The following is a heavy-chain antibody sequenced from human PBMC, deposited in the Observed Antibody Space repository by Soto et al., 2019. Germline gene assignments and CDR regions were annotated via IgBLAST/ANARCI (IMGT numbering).Heavy chain of an antibody. V-gene: IGHV3-23*01. CDR1: GFTFSSYA. Sequence: GGSLRLSCAASGFTFSSYAMSWVRQAAGKGLEWVSAISGSGGSTYYADSVKGRFTISRDNSKNTLYLQMNSLRAEDTAVYYCAKDRSPSDGIAAHWGQGTLVTVSS. D-gene: IGHD6-6*01. CDR3: AKDRSPSDGIAAH. CDR2: ISGSGGST. J-gene: IGHJ4*02.